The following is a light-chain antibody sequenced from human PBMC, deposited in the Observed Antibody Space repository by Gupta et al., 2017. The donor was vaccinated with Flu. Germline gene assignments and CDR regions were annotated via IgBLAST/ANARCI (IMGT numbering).Light chain of an antibody. CDR1: QSVLYSSNNKNY. J-gene: IGKJ3*01. Sequence: LGERATINCKSSQSVLYSSNNKNYLAWYQQKPGQPPKLLIYWASTREAGVPDRFSGSGSGTDFTLTISSRQAEDVAVYYCQQYDSTPGFTFGHGTKVDIK. CDR2: WAS. V-gene: IGKV4-1*01. CDR3: QQYDSTPGFT.